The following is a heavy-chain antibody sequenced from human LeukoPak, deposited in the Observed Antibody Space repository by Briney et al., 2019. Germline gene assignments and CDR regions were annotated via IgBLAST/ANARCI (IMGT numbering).Heavy chain of an antibody. J-gene: IGHJ5*02. CDR2: ISSSDSTI. CDR3: ARGESYDSSGYSLEYNWFDP. CDR1: GFTFSDYY. D-gene: IGHD3-22*01. Sequence: SGGSLRLSCAASGFTFSDYYMSWIRQAPGKGLEGVSYISSSDSTIYYADSVRGRFTISRDNAKNSLYLQMNSLRAEDTAMYYCARGESYDSSGYSLEYNWFDPWGQGTLVTVSS. V-gene: IGHV3-11*04.